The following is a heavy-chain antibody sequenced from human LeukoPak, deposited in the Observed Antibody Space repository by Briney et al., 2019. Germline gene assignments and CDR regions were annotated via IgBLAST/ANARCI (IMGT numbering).Heavy chain of an antibody. D-gene: IGHD3-22*01. Sequence: GGSLRLSCAASGFTYNSYAMSWARQAPGKRLEWVSAISGSGGSTYYADSVKGRFTISRDNSKNTLYLQMNSLRAEDTAVYYCAKCYYDSSGYYFGAFDIWGQGTMVTVSS. CDR3: AKCYYDSSGYYFGAFDI. V-gene: IGHV3-23*01. CDR2: ISGSGGST. J-gene: IGHJ3*02. CDR1: GFTYNSYA.